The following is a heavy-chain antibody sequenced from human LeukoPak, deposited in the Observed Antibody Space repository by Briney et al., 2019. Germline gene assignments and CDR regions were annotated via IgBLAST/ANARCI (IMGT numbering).Heavy chain of an antibody. D-gene: IGHD2-21*01. J-gene: IGHJ5*02. CDR3: ARVLFPSGPTHCFDP. Sequence: VASVKVSCKASGYIFSGHYIQWVRQAPGRGLEWMGWINPASGGTNNAQKFHGRVTMTTDTSISTLYMELNSLRSDDTAVYYCARVLFPSGPTHCFDPWGQGTLVTVSS. CDR2: INPASGGT. CDR1: GYIFSGHY. V-gene: IGHV1-2*02.